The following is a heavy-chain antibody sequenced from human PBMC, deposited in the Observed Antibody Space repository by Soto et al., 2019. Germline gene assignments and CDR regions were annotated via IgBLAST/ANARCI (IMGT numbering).Heavy chain of an antibody. Sequence: GGFLRLSCVASGFTFSSYAMSWVRQAPRKGLEWVSVISGDGTLADYGAAVKGRFTTSRDNSRNTVYLQMNSLRDEDTAVYYCAKRKGDRGSSDSRAIHYWGQGTMVTVSS. D-gene: IGHD3-16*01. CDR3: AKRKGDRGSSDSRAIHY. V-gene: IGHV3-23*01. CDR1: GFTFSSYA. CDR2: ISGDGTLA. J-gene: IGHJ4*02.